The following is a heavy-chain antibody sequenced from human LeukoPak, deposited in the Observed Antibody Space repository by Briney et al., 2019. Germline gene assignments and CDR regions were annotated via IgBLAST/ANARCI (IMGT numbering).Heavy chain of an antibody. J-gene: IGHJ6*04. V-gene: IGHV4-39*01. CDR1: GGSISSSSYY. D-gene: IGHD4-17*01. CDR3: ASTTVYGDYDYV. CDR2: IYYSGST. Sequence: SGTLSLTCTVSGGSISSSSYYWGWIRQPPGKGLEWIGIIYYSGSTYYYPSLKSRVTISVDTSKNQFSLKLSSVTAADTAVYYCASTTVYGDYDYVWGKGTTVTVSS.